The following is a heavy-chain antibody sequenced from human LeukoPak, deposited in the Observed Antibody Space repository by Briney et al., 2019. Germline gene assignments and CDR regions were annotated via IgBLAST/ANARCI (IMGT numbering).Heavy chain of an antibody. V-gene: IGHV3-23*01. CDR3: AKAPQDIVVVVAATDFYYMDV. CDR2: ISGSGGST. D-gene: IGHD2-15*01. CDR1: GFTFSSYA. Sequence: PGGSLRLSCAASGFTFSSYAMSWVRQASGKGLEWVSAISGSGGSTYYADSVKGRFTISRDNSKNTLYLQMNSLRAEDTAVYYCAKAPQDIVVVVAATDFYYMDVWGKGTTVTVSS. J-gene: IGHJ6*03.